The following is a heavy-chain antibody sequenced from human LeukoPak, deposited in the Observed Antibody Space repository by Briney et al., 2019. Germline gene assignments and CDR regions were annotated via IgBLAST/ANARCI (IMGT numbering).Heavy chain of an antibody. D-gene: IGHD3-22*01. CDR1: GYTFTGYY. CDR2: ISAYNGNT. Sequence: GASVKVSCKASGYTFTGYYMHRLRQGPGQGLELMGWISAYNGNTNYAQKLQGRVTMTTDTSTSTAYMELRSLRSDDTAVYYCARDSGYDSSGYYSSLPSDYWGQGTLVTVSS. J-gene: IGHJ4*02. V-gene: IGHV1-18*04. CDR3: ARDSGYDSSGYYSSLPSDY.